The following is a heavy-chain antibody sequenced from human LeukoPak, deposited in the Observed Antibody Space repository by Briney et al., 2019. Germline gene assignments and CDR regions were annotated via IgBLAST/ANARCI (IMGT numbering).Heavy chain of an antibody. J-gene: IGHJ3*02. D-gene: IGHD3-9*01. CDR1: GGSISSSNC. CDR2: IYQSGST. V-gene: IGHV4-4*02. Sequence: PSETLSLTCAVSGGSISSSNCWGWVRQPPGKGLEWIGEIYQSGSTSYNPSLKSRVTISLDRSNNQFSLNLRSVTAADSAVYYCAGQTYYDILTGYYTLTTDSFDIWGQGTTVTVAS. CDR3: AGQTYYDILTGYYTLTTDSFDI.